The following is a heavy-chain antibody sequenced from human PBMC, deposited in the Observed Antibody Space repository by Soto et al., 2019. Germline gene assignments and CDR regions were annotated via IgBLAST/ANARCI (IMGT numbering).Heavy chain of an antibody. V-gene: IGHV3-13*01. CDR1: GFTFSNYD. CDR2: IGTAGDT. J-gene: IGHJ2*01. Sequence: EVQLVESGGGFVQPGESLRLSCAASGFTFSNYDMVWVRQATGKGLEWVSGIGTAGDTYYPDSVKGRFTISRENAKNSLYLEMNTLRAGDTAVYYCARDLRIRDGQWYFDLWGRGTLVTVSS. CDR3: ARDLRIRDGQWYFDL. D-gene: IGHD3-10*01.